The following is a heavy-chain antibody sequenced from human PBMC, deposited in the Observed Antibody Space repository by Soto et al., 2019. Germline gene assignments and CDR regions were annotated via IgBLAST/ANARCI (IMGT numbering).Heavy chain of an antibody. CDR2: MYPGDSDT. J-gene: IGHJ6*02. CDR1: GYSFASYG. Sequence: GDSRKISCQGSGYSFASYGSGWVRQRPGKYLGWMGIMYPGDSDTRYSPSFQGQLTISADKSVRTAYLQWTSLKASDTALYYCARARSFTLGFYYDGMDVWGQGTTVTVSS. CDR3: ARARSFTLGFYYDGMDV. V-gene: IGHV5-51*01. D-gene: IGHD6-6*01.